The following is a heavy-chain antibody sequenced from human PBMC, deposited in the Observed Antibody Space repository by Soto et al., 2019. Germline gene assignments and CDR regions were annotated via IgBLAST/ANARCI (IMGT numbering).Heavy chain of an antibody. V-gene: IGHV4-59*08. Sequence: SETLSLTCTVSGGSISSYYWSWIRQPPGKGLEWIGYIYYSGSTNYNPSLKSRVTISVDTSKNQFSLKLSSVTAADTAVYYCAIQATVYDAFDIWGQGTMVTVSS. CDR3: AIQATVYDAFDI. CDR1: GGSISSYY. J-gene: IGHJ3*02. D-gene: IGHD4-17*01. CDR2: IYYSGST.